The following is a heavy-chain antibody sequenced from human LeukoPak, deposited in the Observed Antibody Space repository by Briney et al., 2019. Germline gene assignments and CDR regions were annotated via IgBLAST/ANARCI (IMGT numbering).Heavy chain of an antibody. CDR2: ISGSGGST. Sequence: GGSLRLSCAASGFTFSSYAMSWVRQAPGKRLEWVSAISGSGGSTYYADSVKGRFTISRDNAKNSLYLQMNSLRAEDTAVYYCARDLVMGSSPPYYWGQGTLVTVSS. CDR1: GFTFSSYA. J-gene: IGHJ4*02. D-gene: IGHD2-8*01. V-gene: IGHV3-23*01. CDR3: ARDLVMGSSPPYY.